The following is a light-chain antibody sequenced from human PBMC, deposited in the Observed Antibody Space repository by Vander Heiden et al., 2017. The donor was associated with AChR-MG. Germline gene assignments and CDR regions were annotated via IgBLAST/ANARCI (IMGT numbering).Light chain of an antibody. CDR1: QSVNSN. CDR3: QQYNKWPLT. Sequence: EIVMTQSPATLSVSPGERATLSCRASQSVNSNLVWYQQKPGQAPRLLIYVASTRATGIPARFSGSGSGTEFTLTISSLQSEDFAVYYCQQYNKWPLTFGPGTKVDIK. J-gene: IGKJ3*01. V-gene: IGKV3-15*01. CDR2: VAS.